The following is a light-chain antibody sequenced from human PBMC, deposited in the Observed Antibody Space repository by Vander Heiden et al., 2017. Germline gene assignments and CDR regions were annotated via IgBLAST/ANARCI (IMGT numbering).Light chain of an antibody. Sequence: ESVFTLSPATLSLSAGERATLSCRASQSVSSYLSWYQQKPGQAPRLLIYDASNKATGIPARFSGSASGTDFTLTISSLEPEDFTVYYCQQRSTWPRTFGRGTKVEIK. CDR1: QSVSSY. CDR2: DAS. V-gene: IGKV3-11*01. CDR3: QQRSTWPRT. J-gene: IGKJ4*01.